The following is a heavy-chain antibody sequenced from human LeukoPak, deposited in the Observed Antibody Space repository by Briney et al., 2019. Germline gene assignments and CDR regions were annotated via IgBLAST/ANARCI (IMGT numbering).Heavy chain of an antibody. V-gene: IGHV1-18*01. Sequence: GASVKVSCKASGYTFTSYGFSWVRQAPGQGLEWMGWISAYNGDTKYALNLQGRVTMTTDTSTSTAYMELRSLRSDDTAVYYCARQLRWEQYYFDYWGQGTLVTVSS. CDR1: GYTFTSYG. J-gene: IGHJ4*02. CDR3: ARQLRWEQYYFDY. CDR2: ISAYNGDT. D-gene: IGHD4-23*01.